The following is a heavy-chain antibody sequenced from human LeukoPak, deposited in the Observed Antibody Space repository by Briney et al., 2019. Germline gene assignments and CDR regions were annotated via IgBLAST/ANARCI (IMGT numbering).Heavy chain of an antibody. Sequence: GGSLRLSCAASGFTFSSYSMNWVRQAPGKGLEWVSSISSSSSYIYYADSVKGRFTISRDNAKNSLYLQMNSLRAEDTAVYYCARVGVYSGYDSPFHYYYYMDVRGKGTTVTVSS. D-gene: IGHD5-12*01. CDR3: ARVGVYSGYDSPFHYYYYMDV. CDR2: ISSSSSYI. CDR1: GFTFSSYS. V-gene: IGHV3-21*01. J-gene: IGHJ6*03.